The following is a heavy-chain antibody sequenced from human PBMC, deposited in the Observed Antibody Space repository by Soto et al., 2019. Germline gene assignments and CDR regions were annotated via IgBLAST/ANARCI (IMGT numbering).Heavy chain of an antibody. V-gene: IGHV3-23*01. J-gene: IGHJ4*02. CDR1: GFTFNTYV. Sequence: EVQLLESGGGLVEPGGSLRLSCAASGFTFNTYVMSWVRQAPGKGLEWVSAISDSGGRTYYVDSVKGRFTISRDNSKNTLYLQMNSLRAEDTAVYFCAKELVNSGWTYFDYWGQGTLVTVSS. CDR2: ISDSGGRT. CDR3: AKELVNSGWTYFDY. D-gene: IGHD6-19*01.